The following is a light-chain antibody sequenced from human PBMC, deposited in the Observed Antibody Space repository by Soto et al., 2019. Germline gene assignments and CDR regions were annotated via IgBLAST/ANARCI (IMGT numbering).Light chain of an antibody. CDR2: GAS. V-gene: IGKV3-20*01. J-gene: IGKJ1*01. Sequence: EIVLTQSPGTLSLSPGERATLSCRASQSVASRYLAWYQHKPGQAPRLLIYGASNRSTGIPDRFSGSGSGTDFTLTISRLEPEDFAVYYCQQFDSSVTWTFGQGTKVEIK. CDR1: QSVASRY. CDR3: QQFDSSVTWT.